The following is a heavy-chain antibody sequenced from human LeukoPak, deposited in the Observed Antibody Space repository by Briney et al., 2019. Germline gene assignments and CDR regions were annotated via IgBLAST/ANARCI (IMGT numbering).Heavy chain of an antibody. CDR2: ISSSGSTI. CDR1: VFTFSSYE. D-gene: IGHD2-15*01. J-gene: IGHJ4*02. Sequence: GRSLRLSFAASVFTFSSYEMNWVRHAPGKGLEWVSYISSSGSTIYYADSVNGRFTISRDNAKNSLYLQMNSLRAEDTAVYYCARAHCSGGSCLGHDYWGQGTLVTVSS. CDR3: ARAHCSGGSCLGHDY. V-gene: IGHV3-48*03.